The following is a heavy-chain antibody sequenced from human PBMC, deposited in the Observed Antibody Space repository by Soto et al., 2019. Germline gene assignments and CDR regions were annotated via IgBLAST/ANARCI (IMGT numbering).Heavy chain of an antibody. J-gene: IGHJ4*02. CDR2: IYYNGKT. CDR3: AKNLPRTGRFDS. Sequence: SETLSLTCTLSGASITSTTYFWAWIRQPPGRGLEWVGSIYYNGKTHYNPSLKNRVTISVDRSKTQFSLQMTSVTAADTAVYYCAKNLPRTGRFDSWGQGTLVTVSS. CDR1: GASITSTTYF. V-gene: IGHV4-39*01.